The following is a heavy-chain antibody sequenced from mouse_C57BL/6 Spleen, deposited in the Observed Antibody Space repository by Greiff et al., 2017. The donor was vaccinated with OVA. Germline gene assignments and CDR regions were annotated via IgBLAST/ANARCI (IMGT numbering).Heavy chain of an antibody. CDR3: ARSIFITTVGDYFDY. Sequence: VQLQQPGAELVRPGSSVKLSCKASGYTFTSYWMHWVKQRPIQGLEWIGNIDPSDSETHYNQKFKDKATLTVDKSSSTAYMQLSSLTSEDSAAYYCARSIFITTVGDYFDYWGQGTTLTVSS. D-gene: IGHD1-1*01. CDR1: GYTFTSYW. CDR2: IDPSDSET. J-gene: IGHJ2*01. V-gene: IGHV1-52*01.